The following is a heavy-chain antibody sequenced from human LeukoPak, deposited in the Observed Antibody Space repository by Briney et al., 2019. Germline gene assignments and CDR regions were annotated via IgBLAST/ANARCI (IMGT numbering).Heavy chain of an antibody. CDR3: AKVDLAYYHHSSAYRVFDC. CDR1: GFTFRSHA. CDR2: LTANGGST. V-gene: IGHV3-23*01. J-gene: IGHJ4*01. D-gene: IGHD3-22*01. Sequence: PGGSLRLSCEGSGFTFRSHAMTWVRQAPGKGLGWVALLTANGGSTFYAASVKGRFTISRDNSRSTLFLDMNNLRADDTAVYYCAKVDLAYYHHSSAYRVFDCWGQGTLVTVSS.